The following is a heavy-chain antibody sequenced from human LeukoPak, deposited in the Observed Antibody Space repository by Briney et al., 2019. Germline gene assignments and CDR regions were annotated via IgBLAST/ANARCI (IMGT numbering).Heavy chain of an antibody. V-gene: IGHV4-61*02. J-gene: IGHJ3*02. CDR2: IYTCGST. Sequence: SQTLPLTCTVSGGSISSGSYYWSWVRQPAGKGLEWIGRIYTCGSTNYNPSLKSRVTISVDTSKNQFSLKLSSVTAADTAVYYCVGATHAFDIWGQGTMVTVSS. CDR1: GGSISSGSYY. CDR3: VGATHAFDI.